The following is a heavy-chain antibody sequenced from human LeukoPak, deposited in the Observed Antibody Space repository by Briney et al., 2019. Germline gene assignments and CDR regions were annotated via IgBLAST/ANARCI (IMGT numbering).Heavy chain of an antibody. CDR3: ARDLTGRFLGYYFDY. Sequence: PGGSLRLSCIASGFTFSDYWMHWVRQAPGKGPVWVSRIISDGSSVSYVDSVKGRFTMSRDNAKNTLYLQMNSLRVEDTAVYYCARDLTGRFLGYYFDYWGQGTLVTVSS. V-gene: IGHV3-74*01. CDR2: IISDGSSV. CDR1: GFTFSDYW. D-gene: IGHD3-3*01. J-gene: IGHJ4*02.